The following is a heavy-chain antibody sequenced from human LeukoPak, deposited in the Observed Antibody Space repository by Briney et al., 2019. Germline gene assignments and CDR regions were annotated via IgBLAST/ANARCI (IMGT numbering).Heavy chain of an antibody. D-gene: IGHD2-15*01. Sequence: GGSPRLSCAVSGLTFSSSWMDWVRQAPGKGLEWVSTISNNGGHTYYADSVQGRFTISRDNSKSTLCLQMNSLRAEDTAVYYCAKQLGYCSDGSCYFPYWGQGTLVTVSS. CDR3: AKQLGYCSDGSCYFPY. J-gene: IGHJ4*02. CDR1: GLTFSSSW. CDR2: ISNNGGHT. V-gene: IGHV3-23*01.